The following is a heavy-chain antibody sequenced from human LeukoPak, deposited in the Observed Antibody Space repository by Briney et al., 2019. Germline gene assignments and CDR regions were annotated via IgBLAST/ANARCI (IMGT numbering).Heavy chain of an antibody. J-gene: IGHJ4*02. CDR3: AKGVTYYYDSSGYLEG. CDR2: ISGSGGST. V-gene: IGHV3-23*01. Sequence: PGGSLRLSCAASGFTFSSYAMSWVRQAPGKGLEWVSAISGSGGSTYYAGSVKGRFTISRDNSKNTLYLQMNSLRAEDTAVYYCAKGVTYYYDSSGYLEGWGQGTLVTVSS. CDR1: GFTFSSYA. D-gene: IGHD3-22*01.